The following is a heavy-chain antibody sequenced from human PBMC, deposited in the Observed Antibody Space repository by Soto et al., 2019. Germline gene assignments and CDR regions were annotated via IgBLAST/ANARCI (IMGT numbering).Heavy chain of an antibody. CDR2: ISRTNTI. CDR1: GFTFNTYS. J-gene: IGHJ4*02. V-gene: IGHV3-48*01. Sequence: DVQLVEPGGGLVQPGGSLRLSCAASGFTFNTYSMNWVRQAPGKGLEWVSYISRTNTIHYADSVRGRFTISRDNAKNSLYLQMNSLRAEDTAVYFCTRDPHALDYWGQGTLVTVSS. CDR3: TRDPHALDY.